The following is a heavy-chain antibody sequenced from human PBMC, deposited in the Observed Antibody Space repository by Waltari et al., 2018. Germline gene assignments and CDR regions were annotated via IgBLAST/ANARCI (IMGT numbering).Heavy chain of an antibody. Sequence: QLQLQESGPGLVKPSETLSLTCTVSVGSISSSSYYWGWIRQPPGKGLEWIGSIYYSGSTYYNPSLRSRVTISVTTSKNQFSLKLSSVTATDTAVYYCARLYSSSWYPLGAFDIWGQGTMVTVSS. D-gene: IGHD6-13*01. J-gene: IGHJ3*02. CDR2: IYYSGST. CDR3: ARLYSSSWYPLGAFDI. CDR1: VGSISSSSYY. V-gene: IGHV4-39*01.